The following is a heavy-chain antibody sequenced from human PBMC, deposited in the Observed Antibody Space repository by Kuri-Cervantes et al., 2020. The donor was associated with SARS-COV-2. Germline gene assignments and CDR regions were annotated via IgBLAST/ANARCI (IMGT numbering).Heavy chain of an antibody. V-gene: IGHV3-21*01. J-gene: IGHJ4*02. CDR2: ISSSSSYI. Sequence: GESLKISCAASGFTFSSYSMNWVRQAPGKGLEWVSSISSSSSYIYYADSVKGRFTTSRDNAKNSLYLQMNSLRAEDTAVYYCARYSSSWSYYWGQGTPVTVSS. D-gene: IGHD6-13*01. CDR3: ARYSSSWSYY. CDR1: GFTFSSYS.